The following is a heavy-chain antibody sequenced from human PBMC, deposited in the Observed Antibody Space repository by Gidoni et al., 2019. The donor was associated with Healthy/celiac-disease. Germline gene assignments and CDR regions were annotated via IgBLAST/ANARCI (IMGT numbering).Heavy chain of an antibody. CDR2: INPSGGST. CDR1: GYTFPSYY. V-gene: IGHV1-46*03. Sequence: QVQLVQSGAEVKKPGASVKVSCKASGYTFPSYYMHWVRQAPGQGLEWMGIINPSGGSTSYAQKFQGRVTMTRDTSTSTVYMELSSLRSEDTAVYYCARGTMIVVVITPNFDYWGQGTLVTVSS. D-gene: IGHD3-22*01. CDR3: ARGTMIVVVITPNFDY. J-gene: IGHJ4*02.